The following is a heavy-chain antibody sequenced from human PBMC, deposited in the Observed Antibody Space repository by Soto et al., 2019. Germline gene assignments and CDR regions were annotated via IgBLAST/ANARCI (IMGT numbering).Heavy chain of an antibody. V-gene: IGHV3-33*01. CDR3: ARDRAIRGYYYGMDV. CDR2: IWYDGSNK. D-gene: IGHD3-16*01. J-gene: IGHJ6*02. CDR1: GFTFSSYG. Sequence: LRLSCAASGFTFSSYGMHWFRQAPGKGLEWVAVIWYDGSNKYYAGSVKGRFTISRDNSKNTLYLQMNSLRAEDTAVYYCARDRAIRGYYYGMDVWGQGTTVTVSS.